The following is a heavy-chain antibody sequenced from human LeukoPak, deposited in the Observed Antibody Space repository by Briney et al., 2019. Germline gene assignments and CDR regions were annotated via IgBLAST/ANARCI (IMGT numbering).Heavy chain of an antibody. J-gene: IGHJ4*02. V-gene: IGHV4-39*07. CDR3: ARLPPCSGGSCYSMGPGSFDY. CDR1: GGSISSGDYY. Sequence: SETLSLTCTVSGGSISSGDYYWGWIRQPPGKGLEWIGSIYYSGSTYYNPSLKSRVTISVDTSKNQFSLKLSSVTAADTAVYYCARLPPCSGGSCYSMGPGSFDYWGQGTLVTVSS. CDR2: IYYSGST. D-gene: IGHD2-15*01.